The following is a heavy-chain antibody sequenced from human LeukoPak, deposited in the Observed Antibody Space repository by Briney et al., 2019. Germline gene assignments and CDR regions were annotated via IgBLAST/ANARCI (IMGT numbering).Heavy chain of an antibody. D-gene: IGHD5-18*01. J-gene: IGHJ4*02. Sequence: GESLKTSRKDSGYSFTSYWIGWVRQMPGKGLEWMGIIYPGDSDTRYRPSFQGQVTISADKSINTAYLQWSSLKASDTAIYYCARRGEAMGPFDYWGQGTLVTVSS. V-gene: IGHV5-51*01. CDR1: GYSFTSYW. CDR2: IYPGDSDT. CDR3: ARRGEAMGPFDY.